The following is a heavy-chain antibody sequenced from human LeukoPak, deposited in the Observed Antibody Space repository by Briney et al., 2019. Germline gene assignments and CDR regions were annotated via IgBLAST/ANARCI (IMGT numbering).Heavy chain of an antibody. V-gene: IGHV1-18*01. CDR3: ARNVGSGSYGSTCDY. Sequence: AAVKDSCKASVYRFSSHAISWVRPAPGQGVECMGRICTYSGDTNYAQKLQGRVAMTTDTSTSTAYMELRSLRSDDTAVYYCARNVGSGSYGSTCDYWGQGTLVTVSS. CDR2: ICTYSGDT. J-gene: IGHJ4*02. CDR1: VYRFSSHA. D-gene: IGHD3-10*01.